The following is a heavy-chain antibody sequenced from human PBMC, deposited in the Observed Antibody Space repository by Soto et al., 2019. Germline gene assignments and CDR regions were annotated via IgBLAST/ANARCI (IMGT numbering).Heavy chain of an antibody. CDR2: ISRSGSNT. V-gene: IGHV3-23*01. D-gene: IGHD3-9*01. Sequence: GGSLRLSCAASGFTFSSFAMSWVRQAPGKGLEWVSGISRSGSNTYYADSVKGRFTISRDNSKNTLYLQMDSLRAEDTAVYYCAKERRYFDWLLPSFFDYWGQGTPVTVSS. J-gene: IGHJ4*02. CDR3: AKERRYFDWLLPSFFDY. CDR1: GFTFSSFA.